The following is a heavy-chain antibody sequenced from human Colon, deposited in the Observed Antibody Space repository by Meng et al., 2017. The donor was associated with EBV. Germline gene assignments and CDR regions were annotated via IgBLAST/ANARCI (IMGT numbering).Heavy chain of an antibody. J-gene: IGHJ5*02. CDR3: VRSSAWVRTGFDP. CDR1: GGSISSSYW. V-gene: IGHV4-4*02. CDR2: MYHSGTT. Sequence: QLQESGPGLVKPSGTLSLTCVVSGGSISSSYWWTWVRQSPGKGLEWIGEMYHSGTTNYNPSLKSRVTISMGKSNNQLSLKLNSVTAADTAVYYCVRSSAWVRTGFDPWGQGTLVTVAS. D-gene: IGHD6-19*01.